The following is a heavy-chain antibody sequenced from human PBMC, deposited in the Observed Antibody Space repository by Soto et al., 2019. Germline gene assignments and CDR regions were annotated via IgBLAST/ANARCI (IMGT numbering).Heavy chain of an antibody. Sequence: QVQVVESGGGLVKPGGSLRLSCAASGFTFSDYYMSWIRQVPGKGLEWVSYISTSGTSINYADSVKGRFTISRDNAXNXXYLQMNSLRDEDTAVYYCARASRDSSSWPPEYFQHWGQGTLVTVSS. J-gene: IGHJ1*01. CDR1: GFTFSDYY. CDR3: ARASRDSSSWPPEYFQH. V-gene: IGHV3-11*01. D-gene: IGHD6-13*01. CDR2: ISTSGTSI.